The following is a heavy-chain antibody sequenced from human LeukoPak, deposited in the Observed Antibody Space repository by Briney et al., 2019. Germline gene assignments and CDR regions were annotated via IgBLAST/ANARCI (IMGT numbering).Heavy chain of an antibody. D-gene: IGHD3-10*01. V-gene: IGHV3-7*01. Sequence: GGSLRLSCAASGFSFDNSWMTWVRQAPGKGLEWVGDMNPDGSVKAYVDSVKGRFTMSRDNTENSLYLQMNSLRADGTAMYYCARDPDHGALDFWGQGTLVTVSS. CDR2: MNPDGSVK. CDR3: ARDPDHGALDF. CDR1: GFSFDNSW. J-gene: IGHJ4*02.